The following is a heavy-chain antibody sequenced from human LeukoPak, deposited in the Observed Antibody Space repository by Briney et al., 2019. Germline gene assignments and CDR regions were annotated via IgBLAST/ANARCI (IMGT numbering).Heavy chain of an antibody. V-gene: IGHV4-39*02. CDR3: VRDYSNFVQGD. CDR2: IYSGGET. CDR1: GDSISSSHYY. D-gene: IGHD4-11*01. J-gene: IGHJ4*02. Sequence: SETLSLTCTVSGDSISSSHYYWGWIRQSPGTGLEWIGSIYSGGETHYNPSLNSRVTIFLDTSKNRFSLNLISVTATDTAVYYCVRDYSNFVQGDWGQGTLVTVSS.